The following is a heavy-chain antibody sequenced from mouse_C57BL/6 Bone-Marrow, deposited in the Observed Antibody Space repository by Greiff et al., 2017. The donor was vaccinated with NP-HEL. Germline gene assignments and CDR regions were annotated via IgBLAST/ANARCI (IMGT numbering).Heavy chain of an antibody. Sequence: LQQPGAELVKPGASVKLSCKASGYTFTSYWMQWVKQRPGQGLEWIGEIDPSDSYTNYNQKFKGKATLTVDTSSSTAYMQLSSLTSEDSAVYYCARVDYYGSSYGYFDVWGTGTTVTVSS. CDR3: ARVDYYGSSYGYFDV. D-gene: IGHD1-1*01. V-gene: IGHV1-50*01. J-gene: IGHJ1*03. CDR1: GYTFTSYW. CDR2: IDPSDSYT.